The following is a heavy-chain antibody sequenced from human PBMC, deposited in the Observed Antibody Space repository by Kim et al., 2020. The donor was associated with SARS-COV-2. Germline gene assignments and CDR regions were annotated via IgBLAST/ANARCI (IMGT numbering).Heavy chain of an antibody. CDR1: GFNFNDYG. CDR3: ARELEIWTMAVLMGVPTYYNGLDV. Sequence: GGSLRLSCVGFGFNFNDYGINWVRQAPGKGLEWISYISRTSGSIYYADSVKGRFTIARDKAEKSVFLQMNSLRDDDTAVYYCARELEIWTMAVLMGVPTYYNGLDVWGQGTTVTVSS. CDR2: ISRTSGSI. V-gene: IGHV3-48*02. D-gene: IGHD6-19*01. J-gene: IGHJ6*02.